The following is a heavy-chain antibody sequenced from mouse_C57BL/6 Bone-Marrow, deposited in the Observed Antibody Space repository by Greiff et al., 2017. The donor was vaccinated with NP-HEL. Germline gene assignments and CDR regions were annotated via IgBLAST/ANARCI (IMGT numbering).Heavy chain of an antibody. CDR2: ISYDGSN. CDR3: ARDPYGSSGYFDV. J-gene: IGHJ1*03. CDR1: GYSITSGYY. D-gene: IGHD1-1*01. Sequence: EVQLQESGPGLVKPSQSLSLTCSVTGYSITSGYYWNWIRQFPGNKLEWMGYISYDGSNNYNPSLKNRISITRDTSKNQFFLKLNAVTTEDTATDYWARDPYGSSGYFDVWGTGTTVTVAS. V-gene: IGHV3-6*01.